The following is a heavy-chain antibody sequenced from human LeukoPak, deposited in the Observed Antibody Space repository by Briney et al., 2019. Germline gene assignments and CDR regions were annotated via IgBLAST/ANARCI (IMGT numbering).Heavy chain of an antibody. D-gene: IGHD4-17*01. CDR1: GFTVSSNY. V-gene: IGHV3-53*01. J-gene: IGHJ4*02. CDR3: AKDYGDYAYYFHY. CDR2: IYSGGST. Sequence: GGSLRLSCAASGFTVSSNYMSWVRQAPGRGLEWVSVIYSGGSTYYADSVKGRFTISRDNSKNTLYLQMNSLRAEDTAVYYCAKDYGDYAYYFHYWGQGTLVTVSS.